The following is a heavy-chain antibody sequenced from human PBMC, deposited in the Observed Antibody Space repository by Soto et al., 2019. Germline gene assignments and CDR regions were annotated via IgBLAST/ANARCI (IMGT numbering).Heavy chain of an antibody. CDR3: ARHRIEVVWRGFDF. V-gene: IGHV4-39*01. CDR1: ADSSTISNSY. J-gene: IGHJ4*02. D-gene: IGHD1-1*01. Sequence: PSETLSLTCTVSADSSTISNSYWGWLRQPPGEGLQWIGGSSYNGGTFYNPSLKGRVAISVDTSKKQSSLQVTSVTAADTAVYYCARHRIEVVWRGFDFWGQGSPVTVSS. CDR2: SSYNGGT.